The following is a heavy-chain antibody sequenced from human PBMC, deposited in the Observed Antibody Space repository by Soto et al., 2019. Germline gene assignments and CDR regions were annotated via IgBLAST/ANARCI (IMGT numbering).Heavy chain of an antibody. V-gene: IGHV1-69*01. Sequence: QVQLVQSGAEVKKPGSSVKVSCKASGGTFSSYAISWVRQAPGQGLEWMEGIIPIFGTANNAQKFQGRVTLTAEASTSTAYMELSSLRSEDTAVYYCATDPNIAAAGTFAYFYYGMDVWGQGTTVTVSS. CDR3: ATDPNIAAAGTFAYFYYGMDV. CDR2: IIPIFGTA. J-gene: IGHJ6*02. D-gene: IGHD6-13*01. CDR1: GGTFSSYA.